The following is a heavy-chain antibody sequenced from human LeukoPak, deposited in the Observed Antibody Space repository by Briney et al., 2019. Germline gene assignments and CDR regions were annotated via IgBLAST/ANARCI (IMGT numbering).Heavy chain of an antibody. Sequence: PSETLSLTCGVYGGSFSGYYWSWIRQPPGKGLEWIGEINHSGSTNYNPSLKTRVIMSVDTSKNQFSLSLRSVTAADTAVYYCARHKDYYYSYMDVWGKGTTVTISS. V-gene: IGHV4-34*01. CDR3: ARHKDYYYSYMDV. CDR2: INHSGST. J-gene: IGHJ6*03. CDR1: GGSFSGYY.